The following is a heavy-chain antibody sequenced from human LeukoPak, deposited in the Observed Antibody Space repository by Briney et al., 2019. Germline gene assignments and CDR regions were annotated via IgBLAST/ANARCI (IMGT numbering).Heavy chain of an antibody. CDR3: ARDANPLWFGELLSSPPGNWFDP. CDR1: GYSFTNYW. Sequence: GESLKISCKGSGYSFTNYWIGWVRQMPGKGLEWMGIIYPGDSDTRYSPSFQGQITISADKSISTAYLQWSSLKASDSAMYYCARDANPLWFGELLSSPPGNWFDPWGQGTLVTVSS. V-gene: IGHV5-51*01. CDR2: IYPGDSDT. D-gene: IGHD3-10*01. J-gene: IGHJ5*02.